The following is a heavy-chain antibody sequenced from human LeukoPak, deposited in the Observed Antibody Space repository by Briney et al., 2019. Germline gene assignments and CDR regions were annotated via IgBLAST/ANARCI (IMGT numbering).Heavy chain of an antibody. D-gene: IGHD1-20*01. CDR1: GDSMRSYF. Sequence: SETLSLTCTVSGDSMRSYFWSWIRQPPGKGLEWIGYIYYSGAINYNPFLKSRVTISVDASKNQFSLKLSSATAADTAVYYCARDPLTGTTLGFDPWGQGTLVTVSS. CDR2: IYYSGAI. V-gene: IGHV4-59*12. CDR3: ARDPLTGTTLGFDP. J-gene: IGHJ5*02.